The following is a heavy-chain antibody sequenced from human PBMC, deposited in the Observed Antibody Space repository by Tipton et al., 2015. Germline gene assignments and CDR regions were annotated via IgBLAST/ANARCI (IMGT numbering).Heavy chain of an antibody. CDR1: GYSISSGYY. CDR3: ARARGRHGGLFDS. Sequence: TLSLTCDVSGYSISSGYYWSWIRQPPGKELQWIGYIQYSGGTNYNPSLESRVSMSVDTSKTQFSLEMRSVTATDTAVYYCARARGRHGGLFDSWGQGILVTVSS. J-gene: IGHJ4*02. CDR2: IQYSGGT. V-gene: IGHV4-38-2*01. D-gene: IGHD4-23*01.